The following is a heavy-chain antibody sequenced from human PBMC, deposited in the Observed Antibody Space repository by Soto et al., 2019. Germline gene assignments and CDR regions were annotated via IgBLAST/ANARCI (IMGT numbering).Heavy chain of an antibody. D-gene: IGHD3-10*01. CDR1: GYTLTELS. Sequence: GASVKVSCKVSGYTLTELSMHWVRQAPGKGLEWMGGFDPEDGETIYAQKFQGRVTMTEDTSTDTAYMELSSLRSEDTFVYYCATDPYGSGSYYNVYWGQGTLVTVSS. J-gene: IGHJ4*02. V-gene: IGHV1-24*01. CDR3: ATDPYGSGSYYNVY. CDR2: FDPEDGET.